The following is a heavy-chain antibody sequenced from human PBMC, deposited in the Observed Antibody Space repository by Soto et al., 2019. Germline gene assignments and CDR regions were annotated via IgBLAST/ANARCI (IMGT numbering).Heavy chain of an antibody. J-gene: IGHJ6*02. CDR3: ARDPEYSSSSYGMDV. Sequence: GASVKVSCKASGYTFTSYYMHWVRQAPGQGLECMGIINPSGGSTSYAQKFQGRVTITRDTSTSTVYMELSSLRSEDTAVYYCARDPEYSSSSYGMDVWGQGTTVTVSS. CDR2: INPSGGST. CDR1: GYTFTSYY. V-gene: IGHV1-46*01. D-gene: IGHD6-6*01.